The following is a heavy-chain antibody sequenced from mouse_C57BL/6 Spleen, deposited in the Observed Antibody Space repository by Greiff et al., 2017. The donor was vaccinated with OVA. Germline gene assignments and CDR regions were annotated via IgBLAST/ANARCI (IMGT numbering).Heavy chain of an antibody. Sequence: EVMLVESGGGLVKPGGSLKLSCAASGFTYSDYGMHWVRQAPEKGLEWVAYISSGSSTIYYADTVKGRFTISRDNAKNTLFLQMTSLRSEDTAMYYCARSSMVTFFDYWGQGTTLTVSS. D-gene: IGHD2-2*01. CDR1: GFTYSDYG. CDR3: ARSSMVTFFDY. V-gene: IGHV5-17*01. CDR2: ISSGSSTI. J-gene: IGHJ2*01.